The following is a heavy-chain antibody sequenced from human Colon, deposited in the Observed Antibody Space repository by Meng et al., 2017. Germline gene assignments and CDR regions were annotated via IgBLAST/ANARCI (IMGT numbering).Heavy chain of an antibody. D-gene: IGHD6-19*01. CDR2: ISYSGNS. J-gene: IGHJ4*02. CDR1: GGPLSSGNDY. Sequence: QVQLRHSGPGLGRPSETLSLTCTSSGGPLSSGNDYWSWIRQAPGKGLEWIGYISYSGNSLYNPSLKRRVDISTDTSRRQCSLKFNSVTAADTAIYYCATGPGYSSGLDSWGRGALVTVSS. V-gene: IGHV4-61*01. CDR3: ATGPGYSSGLDS.